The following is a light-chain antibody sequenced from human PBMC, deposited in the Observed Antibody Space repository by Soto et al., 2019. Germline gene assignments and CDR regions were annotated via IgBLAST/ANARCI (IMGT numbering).Light chain of an antibody. CDR1: QSITSSY. CDR3: QKYGSSPRT. Sequence: ELLLTQSPGTLSLSPGDSATLSCRVSQSITSSYLAWYQQKTGQAPRLLIHGESNRATGIPDRLSGSGSGTEFNLTISRLEPEDFAVYFCQKYGSSPRTCGQGTKVDIK. CDR2: GES. J-gene: IGKJ1*01. V-gene: IGKV3-20*01.